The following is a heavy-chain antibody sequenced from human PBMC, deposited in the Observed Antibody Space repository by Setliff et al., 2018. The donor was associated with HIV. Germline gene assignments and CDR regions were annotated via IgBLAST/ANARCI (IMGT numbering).Heavy chain of an antibody. Sequence: PSETLSLTCTVSGDSIISGDYYWSWLRQSPGKGLEWIGHIHYKGNIDYNASLKSRLAISSDTSKNQFSLNLGSVIAADTAIYFCARFTVVVFGAGEPSWFDPWGQGILVTVSS. D-gene: IGHD2-15*01. CDR1: GDSIISGDYY. J-gene: IGHJ5*02. CDR3: ARFTVVVFGAGEPSWFDP. V-gene: IGHV4-30-4*08. CDR2: IHYKGNI.